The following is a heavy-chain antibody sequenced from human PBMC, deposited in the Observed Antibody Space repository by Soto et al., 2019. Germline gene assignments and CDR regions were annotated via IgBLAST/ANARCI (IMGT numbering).Heavy chain of an antibody. CDR1: GYTFTGYY. CDR2: IHPNSGAT. J-gene: IGHJ4*02. Sequence: QVQLVQSGAEVRKPGASVRVSCKASGYTFTGYYIHWVRQAPGQGLEWMGWIHPNSGATNYAQKFQDWVTMTRDTSTSTAYLELPSLKSDDTADYYCAREATDDILNGRDFRPLQRRYYIDHWGQGTQVTISS. D-gene: IGHD3-9*01. CDR3: AREATDDILNGRDFRPLQRRYYIDH. V-gene: IGHV1-2*04.